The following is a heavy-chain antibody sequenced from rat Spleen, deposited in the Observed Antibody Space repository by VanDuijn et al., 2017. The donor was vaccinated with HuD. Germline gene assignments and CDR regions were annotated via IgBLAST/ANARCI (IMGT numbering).Heavy chain of an antibody. J-gene: IGHJ3*01. CDR3: ATAGARISRFAY. Sequence: EVQLVESGGGLVQPGRSLRLSCAASGFTFNNFWMTWIRQAPGKGLEWVASISNAGGSTSYRDSVKGRFTISRDNAKSTLCLHMDSLRSEDTATYYCATAGARISRFAYWGQGTLVTVSS. CDR2: ISNAGGST. CDR1: GFTFNNFW. V-gene: IGHV5-31*01. D-gene: IGHD2-7*01.